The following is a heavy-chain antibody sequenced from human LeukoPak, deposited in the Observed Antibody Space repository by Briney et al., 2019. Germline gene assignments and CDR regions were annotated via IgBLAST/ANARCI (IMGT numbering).Heavy chain of an antibody. J-gene: IGHJ4*02. CDR1: GYSISSGYY. CDR3: ARDRSSGCNLDY. D-gene: IGHD6-19*01. V-gene: IGHV4-38-2*02. Sequence: SETLSLTCTVSGYSISSGYYWGWIRQPPGKGLEWIGSIYHSGSTYYNPSLKSRVTISVDTSKNQFSLKLSSVTAADTAVYYCARDRSSGCNLDYWGQGTLVTVSS. CDR2: IYHSGST.